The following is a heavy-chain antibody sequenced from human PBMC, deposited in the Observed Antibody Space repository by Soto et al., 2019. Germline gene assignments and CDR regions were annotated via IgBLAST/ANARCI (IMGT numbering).Heavy chain of an antibody. V-gene: IGHV3-30-3*01. D-gene: IGHD2-21*01. Sequence: QVQLVESGGGVVQPGRSLRLSCAVSGFTFSNYAMHWVRQAPGKGLEWVAIVSHDGNNQYYADSAKGRFTSSRDNSENSLYLKMNSLRTEDTAVFYCARDGATQMWRPWYFELWGRGTLVTVSS. CDR3: ARDGATQMWRPWYFEL. J-gene: IGHJ2*01. CDR1: GFTFSNYA. CDR2: VSHDGNNQ.